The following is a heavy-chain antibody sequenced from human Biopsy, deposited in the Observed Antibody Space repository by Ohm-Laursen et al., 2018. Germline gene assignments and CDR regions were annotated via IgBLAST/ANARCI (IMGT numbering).Heavy chain of an antibody. CDR2: ISYNGGDI. CDR3: AKGRSSMTDAFNM. Sequence: SSLRLSCSASGVTLSSYSMNWVRQTPGKGLEWVAGISYNGGDIGYGDSVRGRFTISRDNAKKSLSLQLHSLRLEDTALYYCAKGRSSMTDAFNMWGQGTMVTVSS. V-gene: IGHV3-9*01. CDR1: GVTLSSYS. D-gene: IGHD3-16*02. J-gene: IGHJ3*02.